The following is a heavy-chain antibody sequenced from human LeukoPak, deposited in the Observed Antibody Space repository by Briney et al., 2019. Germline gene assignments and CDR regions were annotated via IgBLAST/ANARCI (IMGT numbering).Heavy chain of an antibody. Sequence: ASVKVSCTASGYTFTGYYMHWVRQAPGQGLEWMGWINPNSGGTNYAQKFQGRVTMTRDTSISTAYMELSRLRSDDTAVYYCARALSRTMVRAANVFDPWGQGTLVTVSS. CDR1: GYTFTGYY. D-gene: IGHD3-10*01. CDR2: INPNSGGT. V-gene: IGHV1-2*02. J-gene: IGHJ5*02. CDR3: ARALSRTMVRAANVFDP.